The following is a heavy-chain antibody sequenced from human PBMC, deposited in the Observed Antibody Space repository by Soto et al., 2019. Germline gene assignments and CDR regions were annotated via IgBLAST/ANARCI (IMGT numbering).Heavy chain of an antibody. Sequence: QITLKESGPTLVKPTQTLTLTCTFSGFALSTSGVAVGWIRQPPGKALEWLAGIYWNDNKYYSPSLKSRLTITKDHAKNQVVLKMTNMDPVDTATFYCSRRRDGFDYWGQGTLVTVSS. CDR3: SRRRDGFDY. V-gene: IGHV2-5*01. CDR2: IYWNDNK. CDR1: GFALSTSGVA. J-gene: IGHJ4*02.